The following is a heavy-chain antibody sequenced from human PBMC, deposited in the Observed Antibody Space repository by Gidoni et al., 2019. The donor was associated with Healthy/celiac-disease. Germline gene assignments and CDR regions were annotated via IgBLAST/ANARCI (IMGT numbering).Heavy chain of an antibody. CDR2: ISSSSSYI. CDR3: ARDLSSGYDY. J-gene: IGHJ4*02. V-gene: IGHV3-21*01. Sequence: EVQLVESGGGLVKPGGALRPAGAASGFNFSSYSMNWVRQAPGKGLEWVSSISSSSSYIYYADSVKGRFTISRDNAKNSLYLQMNSLRAEDTAVYYCARDLSSGYDYWGQGTLVTVSS. D-gene: IGHD3-22*01. CDR1: GFNFSSYS.